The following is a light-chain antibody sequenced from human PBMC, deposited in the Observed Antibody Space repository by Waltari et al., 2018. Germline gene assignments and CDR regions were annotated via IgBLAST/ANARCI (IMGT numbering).Light chain of an antibody. CDR1: QSLLYRNGNNY. CDR3: MQSIHMPVM. CDR2: LGS. J-gene: IGKJ5*01. Sequence: DIVMTQSPLYLPVTPGEPASISGRFSQSLLYRNGNNYLAWYFQKPGHSPQLLIYLGSNRASGVPDRFSGSGSGTDFTLTISRVEAEDVGVYYCMQSIHMPVMFGQGTRLDIK. V-gene: IGKV2-28*01.